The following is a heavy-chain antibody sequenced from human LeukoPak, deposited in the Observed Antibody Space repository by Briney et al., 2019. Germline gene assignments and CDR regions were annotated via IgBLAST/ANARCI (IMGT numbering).Heavy chain of an antibody. J-gene: IGHJ4*02. CDR2: IYYSETT. V-gene: IGHV4-59*08. CDR1: GDSISTYY. Sequence: SETLSLTCTASGDSISTYYWSWIRQPPGKGLEWIGYIYYSETTNYNPSLKSRVTTSVGTSKNEASLKLSSVTAADTAVYYCARGPEDYFDYWGQGTLVTVSS. CDR3: ARGPEDYFDY.